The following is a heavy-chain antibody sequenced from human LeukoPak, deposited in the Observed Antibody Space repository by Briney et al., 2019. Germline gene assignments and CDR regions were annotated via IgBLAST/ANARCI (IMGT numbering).Heavy chain of an antibody. V-gene: IGHV1-69*06. CDR3: ARFLRKGSGSYH. Sequence: SVKVSCKASGGTFSSYAISWVRQAPGQGLEWMGGIIPIFGTANYAQKFQGRVTITADKSTSTAYMELSSLRSEDTAVYYCARFLRKGSGSYHWGQGTLVTVSS. CDR2: IIPIFGTA. D-gene: IGHD3-10*01. CDR1: GGTFSSYA. J-gene: IGHJ5*02.